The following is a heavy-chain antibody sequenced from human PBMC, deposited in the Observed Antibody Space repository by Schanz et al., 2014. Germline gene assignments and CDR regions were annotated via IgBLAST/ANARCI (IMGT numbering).Heavy chain of an antibody. J-gene: IGHJ4*02. Sequence: EVQLVESGGGLVQPGGSLRLSCAASGLIFSNYVMSWVRQAPGKGLEWVSTIGTSGGTNYAESVKGRFTISRDNSKNTLYLQMNSLRAEDTAVYFCAKIERNEDWGQGTLVIVSS. CDR3: AKIERNED. V-gene: IGHV3-23*04. CDR1: GLIFSNYV. D-gene: IGHD1-1*01. CDR2: IGTSGGT.